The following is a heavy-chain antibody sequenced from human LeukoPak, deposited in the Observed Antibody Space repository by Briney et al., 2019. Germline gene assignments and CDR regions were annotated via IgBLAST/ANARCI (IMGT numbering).Heavy chain of an antibody. V-gene: IGHV4-4*02. Sequence: SGTLSLTCGVSGGSITSSNWWTWVRQPPGKGLEWIGEIYHSGNTNYNPSLKSRVTISVDTSKNQFSLKLSSVTAADTAVYYCARWDTAMVTFDYWGQGTLVTVSS. CDR3: ARWDTAMVTFDY. D-gene: IGHD5-18*01. J-gene: IGHJ4*02. CDR1: GGSITSSNW. CDR2: IYHSGNT.